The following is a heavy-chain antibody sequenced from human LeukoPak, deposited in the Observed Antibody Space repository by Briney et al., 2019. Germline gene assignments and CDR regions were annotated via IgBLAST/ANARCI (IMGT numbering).Heavy chain of an antibody. CDR1: GFNFGGFP. D-gene: IGHD1-26*01. CDR3: ASGRLVGAPDY. CDR2: ISYDGHEQ. Sequence: GGSLRLSCAASGFNFGGFPIHLVRQAPGKGLEWVALISYDGHEQYYADSVKGRFSTSRDNAKNTLYLQMNSLRAEDTAVYYCASGRLVGAPDYWGQGTLVTVSS. J-gene: IGHJ4*02. V-gene: IGHV3-30-3*01.